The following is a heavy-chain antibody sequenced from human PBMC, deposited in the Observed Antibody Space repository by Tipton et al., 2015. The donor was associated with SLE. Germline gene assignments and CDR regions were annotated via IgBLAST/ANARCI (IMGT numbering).Heavy chain of an antibody. CDR1: GFTFSSYS. J-gene: IGHJ4*02. CDR2: ITGFSTTT. D-gene: IGHD2-2*01. CDR3: AREGCSSTSCYYFDY. Sequence: SLRLSCAASGFTFSSYSMNWVRQAPGKGLEWVSYITGFSTTTYYADSVKGRFTISRHNAKNSLYLQMDSLRAEDTAVYYCAREGCSSTSCYYFDYWGQGTLVTVSS. V-gene: IGHV3-48*01.